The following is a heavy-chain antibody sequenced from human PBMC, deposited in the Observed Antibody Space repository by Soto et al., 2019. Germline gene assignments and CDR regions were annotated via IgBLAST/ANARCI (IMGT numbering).Heavy chain of an antibody. CDR2: IYWADDK. CDR3: AHRVLRTVFGLVTTTAIYFDF. D-gene: IGHD3-3*01. CDR1: GFSLTTSGVG. Sequence: QITLNESGPTVVRPTETLTLTCRFTGFSLTTSGVGLGWIRQSPGKAPEWLALIYWADDKRYSASLNSRLTFTEDTSKNQVVMTVSDLDPTDTATYYCAHRVLRTVFGLVTTTAIYFDFWGQGTPVAVSS. V-gene: IGHV2-5*02. J-gene: IGHJ4*02.